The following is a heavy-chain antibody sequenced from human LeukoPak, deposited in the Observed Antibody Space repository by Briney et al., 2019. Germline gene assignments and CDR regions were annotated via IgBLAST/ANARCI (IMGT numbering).Heavy chain of an antibody. CDR3: AKDYYYDSSGYYYGDAFDI. Sequence: GGSLRLPCAASGFTFSAYAMAWVRQAPGKGLEWVSTISGSGGTTYSADSVKGRFTISSDNSKNILYLQVNSLRAGDTAVYYCAKDYYYDSSGYYYGDAFDIWGQGTMVTVSS. J-gene: IGHJ3*02. V-gene: IGHV3-23*01. CDR1: GFTFSAYA. D-gene: IGHD3-22*01. CDR2: ISGSGGTT.